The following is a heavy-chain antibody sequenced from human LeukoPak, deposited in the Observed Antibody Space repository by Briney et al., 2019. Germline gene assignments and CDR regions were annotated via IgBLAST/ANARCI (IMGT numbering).Heavy chain of an antibody. J-gene: IGHJ4*02. Sequence: PSETLSLTCTVSGGSISNYFGTWIRQPPGKGLEWIGYVYYNGNINYNPSLKSRVTISVDTSKNQFSLKLSAVTTADTAVYYCARVVRTTVPDYWGQGTLVTVSS. CDR1: GGSISNYF. D-gene: IGHD4-17*01. CDR2: VYYNGNI. CDR3: ARVVRTTVPDY. V-gene: IGHV4-59*01.